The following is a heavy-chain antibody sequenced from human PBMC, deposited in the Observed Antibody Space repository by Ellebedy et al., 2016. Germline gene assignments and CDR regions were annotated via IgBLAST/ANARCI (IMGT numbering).Heavy chain of an antibody. V-gene: IGHV1-18*01. CDR2: ISTSNGNR. Sequence: ASVKVSXKASSYNFTSNGFSWVRQAPGQGLEWMGWISTSNGNRKYAQNFQGRVTMTTDTSTSTVYMILRSLRSDDTAVYYCARDALPWSGYADYWGQGTLVTVSS. D-gene: IGHD3-3*01. J-gene: IGHJ4*02. CDR3: ARDALPWSGYADY. CDR1: SYNFTSNG.